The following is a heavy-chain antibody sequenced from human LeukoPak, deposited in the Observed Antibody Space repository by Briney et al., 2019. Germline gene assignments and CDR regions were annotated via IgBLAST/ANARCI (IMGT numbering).Heavy chain of an antibody. CDR1: GYSFTSYW. Sequence: GESLKISCKGSGYSFTSYWIGWERQMPGKGLEWMGIIYPGDSDTRYSPSFQGQVTISADKSISTAYLQWSSLKASDTAMYYCARPDYCSSTSCLFDYWGQGTLVTVSS. CDR3: ARPDYCSSTSCLFDY. J-gene: IGHJ4*02. CDR2: IYPGDSDT. V-gene: IGHV5-51*01. D-gene: IGHD2-2*01.